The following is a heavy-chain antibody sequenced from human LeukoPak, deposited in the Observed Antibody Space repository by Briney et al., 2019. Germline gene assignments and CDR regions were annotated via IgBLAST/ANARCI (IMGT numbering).Heavy chain of an antibody. CDR1: GGSISSYY. D-gene: IGHD2-2*01. CDR2: IYYSGST. Sequence: SETLSLTRTVSGGSISSYYWSWIRQPPGKGLEWIGYIYYSGSTNYNPSLKSRVTISLDTSKNQFSLKLSSVTAADTAVYYCARNERRYCSSTSCYGNWFDPWGQGTLVTVSS. CDR3: ARNERRYCSSTSCYGNWFDP. V-gene: IGHV4-59*01. J-gene: IGHJ5*02.